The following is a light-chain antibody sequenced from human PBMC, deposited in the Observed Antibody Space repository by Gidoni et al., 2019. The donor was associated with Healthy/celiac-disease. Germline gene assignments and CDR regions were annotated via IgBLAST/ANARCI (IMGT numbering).Light chain of an antibody. CDR1: SSDVGGYNY. Sequence: QSALTQPASVSGSPGPSLTISCTGTSSDVGGYNYVSWYQQHPGKAPKLMIYDVSNRPSGVSNRFSGSKSGNTASLTISGLQAEDEADYYCSSYTSSSTLEVFGTGTKVTVL. J-gene: IGLJ1*01. CDR3: SSYTSSSTLEV. CDR2: DVS. V-gene: IGLV2-14*01.